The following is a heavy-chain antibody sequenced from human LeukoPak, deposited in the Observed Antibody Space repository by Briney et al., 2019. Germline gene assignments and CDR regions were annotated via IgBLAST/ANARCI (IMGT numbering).Heavy chain of an antibody. CDR3: ARVVIGYYYYMDV. V-gene: IGHV4-30-2*01. CDR2: IYHSGST. CDR1: GGSISSGGYS. D-gene: IGHD3-16*02. J-gene: IGHJ6*03. Sequence: PSETLSLTCAVSGGSISSGGYSWSWIRQPPGKGLEWIGYIYHSGSTYYNPSLKSRVTISVDRSKNQFSLKLSSVTAADTAVYYCARVVIGYYYYMDVWGKGTTVTVSS.